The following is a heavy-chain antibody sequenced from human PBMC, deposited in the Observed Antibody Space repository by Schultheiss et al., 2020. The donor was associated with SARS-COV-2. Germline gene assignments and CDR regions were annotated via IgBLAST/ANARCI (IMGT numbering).Heavy chain of an antibody. Sequence: GGSLRLSCAASGFTFSSYSMNWVRQAPGKGLEWVAFIRYDGSNKYYADSVKGRFTISRDNSKNTLYLQMNSLRAEDTAVYYCARDGSDYGEDLDVWGQGTTVTVSS. J-gene: IGHJ6*02. CDR1: GFTFSSYS. CDR3: ARDGSDYGEDLDV. D-gene: IGHD4-17*01. CDR2: IRYDGSNK. V-gene: IGHV3-30*02.